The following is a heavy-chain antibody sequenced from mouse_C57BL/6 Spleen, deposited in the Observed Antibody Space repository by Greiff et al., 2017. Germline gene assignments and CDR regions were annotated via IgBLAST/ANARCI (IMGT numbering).Heavy chain of an antibody. CDR3: AGSSYGYFDV. D-gene: IGHD1-1*01. CDR1: GYAFSSYW. J-gene: IGHJ1*03. CDR2: IYAGDGDT. V-gene: IGHV1-80*01. Sequence: QVQLQQSGAELVKPGASVKISCKASGYAFSSYWMNWVKQRPGTGLEWIGQIYAGDGDTNYNGKFKGKATLTADKSSSTAYMQLSSLTSEDSAVYFCAGSSYGYFDVWGTGTTVTVSS.